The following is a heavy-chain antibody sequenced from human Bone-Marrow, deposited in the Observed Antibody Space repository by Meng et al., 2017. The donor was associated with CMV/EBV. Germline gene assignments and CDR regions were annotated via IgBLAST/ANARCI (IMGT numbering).Heavy chain of an antibody. V-gene: IGHV4-34*01. CDR1: GGSFSGYY. Sequence: SQTLSLTCAVYGGSFSGYYWSWIRQPPGKGLEWIGEINHSGSTNYNPSLKSRVTISVDTSKNQFSLKLNSVTAADTAVYYCARGLGTPAGRSFDYWGQGTLVTVSS. D-gene: IGHD1-14*01. J-gene: IGHJ4*02. CDR2: INHSGST. CDR3: ARGLGTPAGRSFDY.